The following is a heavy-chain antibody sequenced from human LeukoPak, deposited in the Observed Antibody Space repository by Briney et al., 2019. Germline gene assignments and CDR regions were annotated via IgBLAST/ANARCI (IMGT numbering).Heavy chain of an antibody. Sequence: ASVKVSCKASGYTFTGYYMHWVRQAPGQGLEWMGRINPNSGGANYAHKFQGMVTMTRDTSLSTAYMELSRLRSDDTAVYYCAIPLMARSAFDIWGQGTMVTVSS. J-gene: IGHJ3*02. V-gene: IGHV1-2*06. D-gene: IGHD2-8*01. CDR3: AIPLMARSAFDI. CDR2: INPNSGGA. CDR1: GYTFTGYY.